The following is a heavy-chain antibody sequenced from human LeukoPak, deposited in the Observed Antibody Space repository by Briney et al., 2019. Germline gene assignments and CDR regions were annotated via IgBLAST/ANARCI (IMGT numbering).Heavy chain of an antibody. V-gene: IGHV3-53*01. CDR2: IYSGGST. J-gene: IGHJ4*02. CDR1: GFTVSSNY. CDR3: VRDLRSADY. Sequence: GGSLRLSCAASGFTVSSNYMSWVRQAPGKGLEWVSVIYSGGSTYYADSVKGRFTMSRDNAKNTLYLQMNSLRAEDTAVYYCVRDLRSADYWGQGTLVIVSS. D-gene: IGHD3-10*02.